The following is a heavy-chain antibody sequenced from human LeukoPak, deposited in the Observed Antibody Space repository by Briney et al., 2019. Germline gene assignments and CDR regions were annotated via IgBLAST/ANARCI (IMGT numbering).Heavy chain of an antibody. CDR2: ISAYNGNT. Sequence: GASVKVSCKASGYTLTNYGISWVRQAPGQGLEWMGWISAYNGNTNYAQKFQGRVTMTAETSTSTAYMELRSLRSDDTAVYYCARDSITTVRGVIRGSSDFDYWGQGTLVTVSS. CDR1: GYTLTNYG. CDR3: ARDSITTVRGVIRGSSDFDY. J-gene: IGHJ4*02. V-gene: IGHV1-18*04. D-gene: IGHD3-10*01.